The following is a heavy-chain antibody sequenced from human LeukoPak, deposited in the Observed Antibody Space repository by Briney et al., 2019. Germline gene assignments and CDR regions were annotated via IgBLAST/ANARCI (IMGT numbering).Heavy chain of an antibody. J-gene: IGHJ4*02. V-gene: IGHV4-59*01. CDR1: GGSISSYY. D-gene: IGHD6-6*01. CDR3: ARAGQFISARPITFDY. CDR2: IYYSGST. Sequence: KPSETLSLTCTVSGGSISSYYWSWIRQPPGKGLEWIGYIYYSGSTNSNPSLKSRVTISLDTSKNQFSLKLSSVTAADTAVYYCARAGQFISARPITFDYWGQGSLVTVSS.